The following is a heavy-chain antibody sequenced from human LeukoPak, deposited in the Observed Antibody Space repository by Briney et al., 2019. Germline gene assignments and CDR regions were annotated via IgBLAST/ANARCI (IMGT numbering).Heavy chain of an antibody. D-gene: IGHD1-1*01. Sequence: ASVKVSCTASGYTFTNYDINWVRQATGQGLECMGWMNPKSGNTGCAQKLQGRVTMTRNNSISTAYMELSSLRSEDTAMYFCARGPSLHTNWVGGRWFDPWGQGTRVTVSS. CDR2: MNPKSGNT. V-gene: IGHV1-8*01. CDR1: GYTFTNYD. J-gene: IGHJ5*02. CDR3: ARGPSLHTNWVGGRWFDP.